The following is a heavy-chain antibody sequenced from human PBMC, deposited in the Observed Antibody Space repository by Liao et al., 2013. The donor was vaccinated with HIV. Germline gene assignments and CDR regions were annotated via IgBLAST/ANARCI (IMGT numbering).Heavy chain of an antibody. J-gene: IGHJ4*02. Sequence: QVHLQESGPGLVKPSQTLSLTCTVSGGSISSGSYYWTWIRQPAGKGLEWIGHMYSSGTADYNPSLKSRVTISVDTSKNQFSLRLSSVTAADTAIYYCARGETYGSSGYYYVDYFDYWGQGTLVTVSS. CDR3: ARGETYGSSGYYYVDYFDY. D-gene: IGHD3-22*01. CDR2: MYSSGTA. CDR1: GGSISSGSYY. V-gene: IGHV4-61*02.